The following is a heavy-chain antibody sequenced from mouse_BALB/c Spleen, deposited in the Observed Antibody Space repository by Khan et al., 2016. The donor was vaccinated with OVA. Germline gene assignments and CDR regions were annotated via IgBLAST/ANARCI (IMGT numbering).Heavy chain of an antibody. CDR2: INYSGST. V-gene: IGHV3-2*02. J-gene: IGHJ4*01. Sequence: EVKLLESGPGLVKPSQSLSLTCTVTGYSITSDYAWNWIRQFPGNKLEWMGYINYSGSTSYNPSLKSRISITPDTSKNPSFLQLNSVTTEDTATCYSVRAAQALDYWGQGTSVTVSS. CDR3: VRAAQALDY. CDR1: GYSITSDYA.